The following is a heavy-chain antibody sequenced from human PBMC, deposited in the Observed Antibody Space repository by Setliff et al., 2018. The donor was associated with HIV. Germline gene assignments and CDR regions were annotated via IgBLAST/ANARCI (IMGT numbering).Heavy chain of an antibody. D-gene: IGHD3-3*01. CDR2: IDHSGST. CDR1: GGSFTGYY. Sequence: PSETLSLTCAVYGGSFTGYYWGWIRQPPGKGQEWIGEIDHSGSTNYNPSLKSPITISLDTSKNQYSLKLSYVTAADTAVYYCAGEGARITIFGGVTALWYFDLWGRGTLVTVSS. J-gene: IGHJ2*01. V-gene: IGHV4-34*01. CDR3: AGEGARITIFGGVTALWYFDL.